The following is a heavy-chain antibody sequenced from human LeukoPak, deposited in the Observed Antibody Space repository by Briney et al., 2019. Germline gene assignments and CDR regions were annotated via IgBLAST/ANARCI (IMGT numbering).Heavy chain of an antibody. Sequence: GASVKVSCKASGYTFTSYGISWVRQAPGQGLEWMGWISAYNGNTNYAQKLQGRVTMTTDTSTSTAYMELRSLRSDDTAVYYCARSNDYGGNWLGLYYYYYYMDVWGKGTTVTVSS. CDR3: ARSNDYGGNWLGLYYYYYYMDV. D-gene: IGHD4-23*01. CDR1: GYTFTSYG. J-gene: IGHJ6*03. V-gene: IGHV1-18*01. CDR2: ISAYNGNT.